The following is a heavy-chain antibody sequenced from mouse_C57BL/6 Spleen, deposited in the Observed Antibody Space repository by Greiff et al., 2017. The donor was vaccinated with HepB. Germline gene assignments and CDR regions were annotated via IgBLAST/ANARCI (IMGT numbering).Heavy chain of an antibody. J-gene: IGHJ2*01. Sequence: EVQGVESGGGLVQPKGSLKLSCAASGFSFNTYAMNWVRQAPGKGLEWVARIRSKSNNYATYYADSVKDRFTISRDDSESMLYLQMNNLKTEDTAMYYCVRQEDYSKFDYWGQGTTLTVSS. V-gene: IGHV10-1*01. CDR2: IRSKSNNYAT. CDR3: VRQEDYSKFDY. D-gene: IGHD2-5*01. CDR1: GFSFNTYA.